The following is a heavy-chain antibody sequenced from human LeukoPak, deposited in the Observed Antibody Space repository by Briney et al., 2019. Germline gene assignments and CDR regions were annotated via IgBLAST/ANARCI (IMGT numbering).Heavy chain of an antibody. CDR1: GFTFSSYW. Sequence: PGGSLRLSCAASGFTFSSYWMSWVRQAPGKGLKWVANIKQDGSEKYYVDSVKGRFTISRDNAKNSLYLQMNSLRAEDTAVYYCARDKSSSWYYYYYYMDVWGKGTTVTVSS. V-gene: IGHV3-7*01. D-gene: IGHD6-13*01. J-gene: IGHJ6*03. CDR3: ARDKSSSWYYYYYYMDV. CDR2: IKQDGSEK.